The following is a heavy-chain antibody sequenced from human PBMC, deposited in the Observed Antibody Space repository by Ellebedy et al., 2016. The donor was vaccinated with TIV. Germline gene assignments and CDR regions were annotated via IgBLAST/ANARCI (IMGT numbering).Heavy chain of an antibody. Sequence: GGSLRLSCAASGFTFSSYAMSWVRQAPGKGLEWVSAISGSGGSTYYADSVKGRFTISRDNSKNTLYLQMNSLRAEDTAVYYCATRIMITFGGFDYWGQGTLVTVSS. CDR1: GFTFSSYA. J-gene: IGHJ4*02. D-gene: IGHD3-16*01. CDR2: ISGSGGST. V-gene: IGHV3-23*01. CDR3: ATRIMITFGGFDY.